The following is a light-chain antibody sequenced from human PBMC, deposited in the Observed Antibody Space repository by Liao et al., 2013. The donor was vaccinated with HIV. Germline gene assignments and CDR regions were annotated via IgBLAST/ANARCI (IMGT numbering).Light chain of an antibody. CDR1: NIESKA. CDR2: YDS. V-gene: IGLV3-21*01. J-gene: IGLJ2*01. CDR3: QVWDSSSDHWV. Sequence: SYVLTQPPSVSVAPGKTATITCGGDNIESKAVHWYQQKPGQAPVLVIYYDSDRPSGIPERFSGSNSGNTATLTISRVEAGDEADYYCQVWDSSSDHWVFGGGTKLTVL.